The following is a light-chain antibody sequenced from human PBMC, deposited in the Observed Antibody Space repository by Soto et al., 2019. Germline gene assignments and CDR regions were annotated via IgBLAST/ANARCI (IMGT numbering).Light chain of an antibody. V-gene: IGKV3-20*01. Sequence: EIVLTQSPGTLSLSSGVRATLSCRASQSVRSNYLAWYQQKPGQAPRLLIYGASSRATGIPDRFGGSGSGTDFTLTIRRLEPEDFAVYYCQQYASSPLTFGGGTKVEIK. CDR1: QSVRSNY. J-gene: IGKJ4*01. CDR2: GAS. CDR3: QQYASSPLT.